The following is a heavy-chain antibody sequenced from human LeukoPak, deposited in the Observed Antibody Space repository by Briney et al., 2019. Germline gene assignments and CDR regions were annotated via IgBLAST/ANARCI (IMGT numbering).Heavy chain of an antibody. D-gene: IGHD2-21*02. CDR2: ISDSGSTK. J-gene: IGHJ4*02. V-gene: IGHV3-48*04. CDR1: GFAFNSYG. CDR3: ARAGVTDYFDY. Sequence: GGSLRLSCAASGFAFNSYGMHWVRQAPGKGLEWVSYISDSGSTKHFADSVKGRLTISRDNAKNSLYLQMNSLRVEDTAVYYCARAGVTDYFDYWGRGTLVTVSS.